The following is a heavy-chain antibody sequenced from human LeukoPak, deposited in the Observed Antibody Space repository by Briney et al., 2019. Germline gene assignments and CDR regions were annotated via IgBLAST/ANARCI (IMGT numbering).Heavy chain of an antibody. CDR3: ARVVDYYGSGNYYFDY. CDR2: ISSSSSYI. V-gene: IGHV3-21*01. Sequence: GGSLRLPCAASGFTFSSYSMNWVRQAPGKGLEWVSSISSSSSYIYYADSVKGRFTVSRDNAKNSQYLQMNSLRAEDTAVYYCARVVDYYGSGNYYFDYWGQGTLVTVSS. J-gene: IGHJ4*02. D-gene: IGHD3-10*01. CDR1: GFTFSSYS.